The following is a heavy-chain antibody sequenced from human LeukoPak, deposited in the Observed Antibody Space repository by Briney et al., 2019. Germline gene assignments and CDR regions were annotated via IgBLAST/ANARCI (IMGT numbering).Heavy chain of an antibody. J-gene: IGHJ4*02. CDR1: GYTFTGYY. V-gene: IGHV1-69*04. CDR2: IIPTIGVA. D-gene: IGHD2-21*02. CDR3: ARDHCGGDCYYDY. Sequence: SVKVSCKASGYTFTGYYMHWVRQAPGQGLEWMGRIIPTIGVANYAQKFQGRDTITADKSTSTDYMELSSLRAEDTAVYYCARDHCGGDCYYDYWGQGTLVTVSS.